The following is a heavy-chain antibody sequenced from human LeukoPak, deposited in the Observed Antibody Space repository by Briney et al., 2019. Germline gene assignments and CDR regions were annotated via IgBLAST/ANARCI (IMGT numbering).Heavy chain of an antibody. J-gene: IGHJ4*02. CDR3: ARGESSYYDSSGINY. CDR1: GGSISSYY. Sequence: SETLSLTCTVSGGSISSYYWSWIRQPPGKGLEWIGYIYYSGSTNYNPSLKSRVTISVDTSKNQFSLKLSSVTAAGTAVYYCARGESSYYDSSGINYWGQGTLVTVSS. D-gene: IGHD3-22*01. CDR2: IYYSGST. V-gene: IGHV4-59*01.